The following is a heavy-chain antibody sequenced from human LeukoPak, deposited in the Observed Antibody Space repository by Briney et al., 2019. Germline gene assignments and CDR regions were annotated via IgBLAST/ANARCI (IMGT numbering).Heavy chain of an antibody. J-gene: IGHJ3*01. CDR3: ARLRNVGGNPHPFNV. V-gene: IGHV3-7*01. CDR1: GFIFSSYW. Sequence: GGSLRLSCAASGFIFSSYWMTWVRQAPGKGLEWVANIKQDGSEKYYVDSVKGRFTISRDNAKNSLYLQMNSLGAEDTAVYYCARLRNVGGNPHPFNVWGQGTTVTVSS. CDR2: IKQDGSEK. D-gene: IGHD4-23*01.